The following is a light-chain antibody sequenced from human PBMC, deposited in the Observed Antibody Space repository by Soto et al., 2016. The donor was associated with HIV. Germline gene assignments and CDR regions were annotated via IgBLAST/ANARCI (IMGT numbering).Light chain of an antibody. CDR1: KLGDKY. CDR2: QDN. Sequence: SYDLTQPPSVSVSPGQTASITCSGDKLGDKYACWYQQKPGQSPVLVIYQDNRRPSGIPERFSGSNSGNTATLTISGTQAMDEADYYCQAWDTSTAVFGTGPRSPS. V-gene: IGLV3-1*01. CDR3: QAWDTSTAV. J-gene: IGLJ1*01.